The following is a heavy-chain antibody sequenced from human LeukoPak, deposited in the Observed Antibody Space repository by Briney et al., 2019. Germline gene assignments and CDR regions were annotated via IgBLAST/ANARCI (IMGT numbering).Heavy chain of an antibody. CDR3: ARDRRCSSTSCQLRDHFNWFDP. CDR1: GFTFSSYA. D-gene: IGHD2-2*01. V-gene: IGHV3-30*01. J-gene: IGHJ5*02. Sequence: GGSLRLSCAASGFTFSSYATHWVRQAPGKGLEWVAVISYDGSNKYYADSVKGRFTISRDNSKNTLYLQMNSLRAEDTAVYYCARDRRCSSTSCQLRDHFNWFDPWGQGTLVTVSS. CDR2: ISYDGSNK.